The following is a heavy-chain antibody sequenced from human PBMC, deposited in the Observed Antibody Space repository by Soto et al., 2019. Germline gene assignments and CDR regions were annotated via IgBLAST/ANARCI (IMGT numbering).Heavy chain of an antibody. CDR2: ISYEGSIK. D-gene: IGHD3-9*01. V-gene: IGHV3-30*18. J-gene: IGHJ4*02. CDR3: AKTDSSDWFNFDY. CDR1: GFIFSNFG. Sequence: VGSLRLSCAASGFIFSNFGIHWVRQAPGKGLEWVAVISYEGSIKYYADSVKGRFTISRDNSKNTVYLQMSSLRAEDTAVYYCAKTDSSDWFNFDYWGQGTLVTVSS.